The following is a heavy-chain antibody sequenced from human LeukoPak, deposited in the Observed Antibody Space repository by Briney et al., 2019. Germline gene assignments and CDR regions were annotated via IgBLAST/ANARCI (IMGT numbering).Heavy chain of an antibody. Sequence: PSETLSLTSTVSGSINNYYWSWIRQPPGKGLEWIGYIYYSGSTNYNPSLKSRVTISVDTSKNQFSLNLSSVTAADTAVYYCARVVCSSTSCPRGNAFDIWGQGTMVTVSS. J-gene: IGHJ3*02. V-gene: IGHV4-59*01. CDR1: GSINNYY. CDR3: ARVVCSSTSCPRGNAFDI. CDR2: IYYSGST. D-gene: IGHD2-2*01.